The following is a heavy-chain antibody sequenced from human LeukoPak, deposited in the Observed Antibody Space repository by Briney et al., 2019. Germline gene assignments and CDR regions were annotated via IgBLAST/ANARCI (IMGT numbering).Heavy chain of an antibody. CDR3: AKSVLGSTDDAFDI. Sequence: PSETLSLTCTVSGGSISISSYYWGWIRQPPGKGLEWIVSLYYSGSTYYNPSLRSRVTISVDKCQNQFSLKVRNEPPEGTSVYYCAKSVLGSTDDAFDIWGQGTMVTVSS. V-gene: IGHV4-39*01. CDR2: LYYSGST. CDR1: GGSISISSYY. J-gene: IGHJ3*02. D-gene: IGHD2-2*03.